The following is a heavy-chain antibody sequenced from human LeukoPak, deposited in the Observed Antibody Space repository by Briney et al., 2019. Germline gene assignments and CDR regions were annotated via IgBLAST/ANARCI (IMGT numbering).Heavy chain of an antibody. J-gene: IGHJ4*02. CDR2: ISYDGSNK. CDR1: GFPFSTYW. D-gene: IGHD3-10*01. V-gene: IGHV3-30-3*01. CDR3: ARDSGSGSYVDY. Sequence: GGSLRLSCTASGFPFSTYWLSWVRQAPGKGLEWVAVISYDGSNKYYADSVKGRFTISRDNSKNTLYLQMNSLRAEDTAVYYCARDSGSGSYVDYWGQGTLVTVSS.